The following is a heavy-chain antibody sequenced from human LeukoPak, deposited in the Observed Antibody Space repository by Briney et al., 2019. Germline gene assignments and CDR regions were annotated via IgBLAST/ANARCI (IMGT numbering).Heavy chain of an antibody. Sequence: SETLSLTCTVSGGSINSYYWKWIRQPPGRGLEWVGYIGYNGNTNYSPSLKSRLTMSIDASKNQFSLRLTSVTAADTAVYYCARAGTNGWYGEYWGQGAPVTVSS. V-gene: IGHV4-59*01. CDR2: IGYNGNT. J-gene: IGHJ4*02. D-gene: IGHD6-19*01. CDR3: ARAGTNGWYGEY. CDR1: GGSINSYY.